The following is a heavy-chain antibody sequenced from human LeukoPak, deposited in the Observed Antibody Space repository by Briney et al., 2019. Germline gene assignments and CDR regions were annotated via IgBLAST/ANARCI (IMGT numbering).Heavy chain of an antibody. V-gene: IGHV3-74*03. J-gene: IGHJ4*02. D-gene: IGHD1-26*01. CDR1: GFTFSSYW. Sequence: GGSLRLSCAASGFTFSSYWMHWVRQAPGKGLVWVSEINSDGSITTYADSVKGRFTVSRDNAGNTVYLQMHSLRAEDSAVYYCARDPNWDLTLDYWGQGTLVTVSS. CDR2: INSDGSIT. CDR3: ARDPNWDLTLDY.